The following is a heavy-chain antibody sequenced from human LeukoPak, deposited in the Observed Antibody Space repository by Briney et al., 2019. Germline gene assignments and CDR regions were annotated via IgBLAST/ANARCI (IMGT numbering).Heavy chain of an antibody. CDR3: AKSNGYGLVDI. V-gene: IGHV4-38-2*02. CDR2: IFYSGST. CDR1: GYSISSGYF. D-gene: IGHD3-10*01. J-gene: IGHJ3*02. Sequence: TSETLSLTCSVSGYSISSGYFWGWIRQPPGKGLEWIGNIFYSGSTYYSPSLRSRVTISLDTSRNQFSLKLNSVTAADTAVYYCAKSNGYGLVDIWGQGTMVTVSS.